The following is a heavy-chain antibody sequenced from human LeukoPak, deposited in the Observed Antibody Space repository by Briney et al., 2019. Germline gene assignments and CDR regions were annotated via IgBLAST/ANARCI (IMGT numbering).Heavy chain of an antibody. J-gene: IGHJ6*04. V-gene: IGHV5-10-1*01. D-gene: IGHD4-17*01. CDR3: SYGGMDV. CDR1: GYSFTSYW. CDR2: IDPSDSYT. Sequence: GESPQIPCKGSGYSFTSYWISWVRPIPGKGLEWMGRIDPSDSYTNYSPSFQGHVTISADKSISTAYLQWSSLKASDTAMYYCSYGGMDVWGKSPADTVSS.